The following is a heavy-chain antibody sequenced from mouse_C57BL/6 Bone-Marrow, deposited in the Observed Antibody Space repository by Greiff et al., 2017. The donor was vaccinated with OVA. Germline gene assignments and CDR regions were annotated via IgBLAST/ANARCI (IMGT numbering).Heavy chain of an antibody. CDR3: ARCSGNYSFAY. Sequence: EVQLQQSGPELVKPGASVKISCKASGYTFTDYYMNWVKQSHGKSLEWIGDINPNNGGTSYNQKFKGKATLTVDKSSSTAYMELRSLTSEDSAVYYCARCSGNYSFAYWGQGTLVTVSA. CDR1: GYTFTDYY. J-gene: IGHJ3*01. V-gene: IGHV1-26*01. CDR2: INPNNGGT. D-gene: IGHD2-1*01.